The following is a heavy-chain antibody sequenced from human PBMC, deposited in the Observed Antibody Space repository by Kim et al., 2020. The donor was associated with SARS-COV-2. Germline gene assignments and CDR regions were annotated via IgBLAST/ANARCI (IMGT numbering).Heavy chain of an antibody. D-gene: IGHD6-13*01. Sequence: TNYAQKRQGRVTMTTDTSTSTDYMELRSLRSDDTAVYYCARVAAAVTFDYWGQGTLVTVSS. V-gene: IGHV1-18*01. CDR3: ARVAAAVTFDY. CDR2: T. J-gene: IGHJ4*02.